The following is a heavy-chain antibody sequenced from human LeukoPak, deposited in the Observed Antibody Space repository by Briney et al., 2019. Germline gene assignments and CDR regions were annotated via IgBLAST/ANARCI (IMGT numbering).Heavy chain of an antibody. J-gene: IGHJ4*02. D-gene: IGHD3-9*01. Sequence: GGSLRLSCAASEFTFSSYVMYWVRQAPGKGLEWVAAINYNGVITDYADSVRGRFTISRDNSKNTLYLQMNSLRGEDTAVYYCAKLGVRLTSTGQDCWGQGTLVTVSS. CDR3: AKLGVRLTSTGQDC. V-gene: IGHV3-23*01. CDR1: EFTFSSYV. CDR2: INYNGVIT.